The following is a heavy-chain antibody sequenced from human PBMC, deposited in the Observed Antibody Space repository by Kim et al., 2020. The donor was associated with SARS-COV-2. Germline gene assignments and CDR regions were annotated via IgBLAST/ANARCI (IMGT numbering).Heavy chain of an antibody. CDR3: ARFAPMSVVAAAYFDY. Sequence: SETLSLTCTVSGYSISSGYYWGWIRQPPGKGLEWIGSIYHSGSTYYNPSLKSRVTISVDTSKNQFSLKLSSVTAADTAVYYCARFAPMSVVAAAYFDYWGQGTLVTVSS. CDR2: IYHSGST. D-gene: IGHD2-15*01. CDR1: GYSISSGYY. J-gene: IGHJ4*02. V-gene: IGHV4-38-2*02.